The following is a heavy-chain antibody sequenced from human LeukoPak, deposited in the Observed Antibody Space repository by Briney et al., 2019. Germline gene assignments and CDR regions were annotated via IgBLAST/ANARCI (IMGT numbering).Heavy chain of an antibody. D-gene: IGHD3-3*01. CDR3: ARALLPVRFLGYYGMDV. V-gene: IGHV3-48*03. Sequence: GGSLRLFCAASGFTFSSYEMNWVRQAPGKGLEWVSYISSSGSTIYYADSVKGRFTISRDNAKNSLYLQMNSLRAEDTAVYYCARALLPVRFLGYYGMDVWGQGTTVTVSS. J-gene: IGHJ6*02. CDR1: GFTFSSYE. CDR2: ISSSGSTI.